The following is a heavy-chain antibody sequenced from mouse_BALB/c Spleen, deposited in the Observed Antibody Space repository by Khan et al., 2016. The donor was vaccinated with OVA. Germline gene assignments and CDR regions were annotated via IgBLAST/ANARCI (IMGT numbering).Heavy chain of an antibody. CDR2: ISDGGSST. D-gene: IGHD1-1*02. CDR3: ARAGYGGFAY. V-gene: IGHV5-4*02. Sequence: EVELVESGGGLVKPGGSLKLSCAASGFTFSDYYMYWVRQTLEKRLEWVATISDGGSSTSYPDSMEGRFTISRDNAKNNLYLQMSSLKSEDTAMYYCARAGYGGFAYWGQGTLVTVSA. CDR1: GFTFSDYY. J-gene: IGHJ3*01.